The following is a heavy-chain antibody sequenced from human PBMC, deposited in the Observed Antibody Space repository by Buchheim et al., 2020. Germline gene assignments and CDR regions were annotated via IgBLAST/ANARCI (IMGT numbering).Heavy chain of an antibody. CDR3: ARPPRSNYYDSSGPRFDY. Sequence: QVQLVQSGAEVKKPGASVKVSCKASGYTFTSYYMHWERQAPGQGLEWMGIINPSGGSTSYAQKFQGRVTMTRDTSTSTVYMELSSLRSEDTAVYYCARPPRSNYYDSSGPRFDYWGQGTL. J-gene: IGHJ4*02. D-gene: IGHD3-22*01. CDR1: GYTFTSYY. V-gene: IGHV1-46*01. CDR2: INPSGGST.